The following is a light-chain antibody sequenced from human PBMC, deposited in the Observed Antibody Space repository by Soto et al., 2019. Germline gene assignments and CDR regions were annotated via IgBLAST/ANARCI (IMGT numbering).Light chain of an antibody. CDR2: EVT. V-gene: IGLV2-8*01. Sequence: QSVLTQPPSASGSPGQSVTISCTGTSSDVGAYNYVSWYQQHPGKVPKLMIYEVTQRPSGVPDRFSGSKSGNTASLTVSGLQAEDEADYYCRSYAGTYIHLVFGGGTKLTVL. CDR1: SSDVGAYNY. J-gene: IGLJ2*01. CDR3: RSYAGTYIHLV.